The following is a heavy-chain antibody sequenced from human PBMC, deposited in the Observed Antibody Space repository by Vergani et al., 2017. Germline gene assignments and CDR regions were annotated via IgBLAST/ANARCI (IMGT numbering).Heavy chain of an antibody. J-gene: IGHJ5*02. CDR1: GYSFTSYW. CDR3: ARHRRITIFGVVIGGWFDP. D-gene: IGHD3-3*01. Sequence: EVQLVQSGAEVKKPGESLKISCKGSGYSFTSYWIGWVRQMPGKGLEWMGIIYPGDSDTRYSPSFQGQVTISADKSISTAYLQWSSLKASDTAMYYCARHRRITIFGVVIGGWFDPWGQGTLVTVSS. V-gene: IGHV5-51*01. CDR2: IYPGDSDT.